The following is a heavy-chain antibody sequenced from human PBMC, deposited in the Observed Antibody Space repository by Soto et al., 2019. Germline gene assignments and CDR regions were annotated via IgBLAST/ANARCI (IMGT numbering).Heavy chain of an antibody. D-gene: IGHD2-2*01. J-gene: IGHJ4*02. V-gene: IGHV3-48*03. CDR1: GFTFSSYE. CDR2: LNSYGNII. CDR3: ATQYHRPPPNL. Sequence: GGSLRLSCTASGFTFSSYEMNWVRQAPGKGLEWISYLNSYGNIINYADSVRGRFTISRDSAKNSLYLQLNSLRAEDTAVYYCATQYHRPPPNLWGQGTLVTVSS.